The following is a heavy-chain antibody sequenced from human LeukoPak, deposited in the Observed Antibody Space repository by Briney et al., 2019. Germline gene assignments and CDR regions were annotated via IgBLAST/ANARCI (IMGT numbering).Heavy chain of an antibody. CDR3: ARLSFCADYCHNAFDI. Sequence: SETLSLTCIVSGGSISGSTYYWGWIRQSPGRGLEWIGNIYYSGSTYYNPSLKSRVTISVDTSKIQFSLKLSSVTAADTAVFYCARLSFCADYCHNAFDIWGQGTMVTVSS. CDR2: IYYSGST. V-gene: IGHV4-39*01. D-gene: IGHD2-21*02. J-gene: IGHJ3*02. CDR1: GGSISGSTYY.